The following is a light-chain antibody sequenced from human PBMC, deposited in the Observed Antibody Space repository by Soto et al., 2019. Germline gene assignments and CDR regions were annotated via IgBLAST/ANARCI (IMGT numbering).Light chain of an antibody. CDR2: EAS. CDR1: QDISNY. J-gene: IGKJ1*01. CDR3: QKYYDAPRT. Sequence: QMTQSPSSLSASVGDRVTITCRASQDISNYLAWYQQKPGGAPKLLIYEASTLQSGVPSRFSGRGSGADFTLTISSLQPEDVASYFCQKYYDAPRTFGQGTRVEMK. V-gene: IGKV1-27*01.